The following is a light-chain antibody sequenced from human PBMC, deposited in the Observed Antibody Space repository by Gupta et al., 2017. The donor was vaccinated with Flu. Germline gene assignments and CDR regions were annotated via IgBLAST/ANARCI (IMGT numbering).Light chain of an antibody. Sequence: EIMMTQSPATLSVYPGESATLSCRASQSVTSNLAWYQHKPGQPPRLLIYGAFRRATGIPTRFSGSGSGTEFTLIINSLQSEDCAVYYCQQYHSWSGTFGQGTKVEIK. V-gene: IGKV3-15*01. CDR2: GAF. CDR1: QSVTSN. J-gene: IGKJ1*01. CDR3: QQYHSWSGT.